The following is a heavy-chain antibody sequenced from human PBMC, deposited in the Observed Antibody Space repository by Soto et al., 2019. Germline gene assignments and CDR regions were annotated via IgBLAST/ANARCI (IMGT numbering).Heavy chain of an antibody. Sequence: PSETLSLTCAVYGGSFSGYYWSWIRQPPGKGLEWIGEINHSGSTNYNPSLKSRVTISVDTSKNQFSLKLSSVTAADTAVYYCARVLGEYRLRSVSHYFDYWGQGTLVTVSS. D-gene: IGHD3-10*01. J-gene: IGHJ4*02. CDR3: ARVLGEYRLRSVSHYFDY. CDR1: GGSFSGYY. V-gene: IGHV4-34*01. CDR2: INHSGST.